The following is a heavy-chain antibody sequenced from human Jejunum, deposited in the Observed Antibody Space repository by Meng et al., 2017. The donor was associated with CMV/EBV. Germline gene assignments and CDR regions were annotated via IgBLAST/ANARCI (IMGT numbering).Heavy chain of an antibody. CDR2: ISGSGDYT. Sequence: SCDASGFTFHSYAMSWVRQAPGKGLEWVSYISGSGDYTNYADSVRGRFTISRDNSKNTLSLQMNSLRVEDTAVYFCAHMFGDLPPADSWGQGTLVTVSS. D-gene: IGHD2-21*02. J-gene: IGHJ4*02. V-gene: IGHV3-23*01. CDR1: GFTFHSYA. CDR3: AHMFGDLPPADS.